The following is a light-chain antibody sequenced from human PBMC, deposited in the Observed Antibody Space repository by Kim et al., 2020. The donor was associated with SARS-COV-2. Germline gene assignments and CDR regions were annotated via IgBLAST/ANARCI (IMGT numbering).Light chain of an antibody. V-gene: IGLV2-8*01. CDR2: EVS. CDR3: SSYAGSNNVV. J-gene: IGLJ3*02. CDR1: SSNVGNYNF. Sequence: QSALTQPPSASGSPGQSVTISCTGTSSNVGNYNFVSWHQQHPGKATKLMIYEVSKRPSGVPDRFSGSKSGNTASLTVSGLQTEDEANYYCSSYAGSNNVVFGGGTQLTVL.